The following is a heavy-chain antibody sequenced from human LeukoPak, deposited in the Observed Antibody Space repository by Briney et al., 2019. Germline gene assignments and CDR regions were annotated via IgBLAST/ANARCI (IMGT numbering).Heavy chain of an antibody. D-gene: IGHD4-17*01. CDR2: IYYSGST. CDR1: GGSISSSSYY. Sequence: SETLSLTCTVSGGSISSSSYYWGWIRQPPGKGLEWIGSIYYSGSTYYNPSLKSRVTISVDTSKNQFSLKLSSVTAADTAVYYCARGLSYAHDYWGQGTLVTVSS. J-gene: IGHJ4*02. V-gene: IGHV4-39*01. CDR3: ARGLSYAHDY.